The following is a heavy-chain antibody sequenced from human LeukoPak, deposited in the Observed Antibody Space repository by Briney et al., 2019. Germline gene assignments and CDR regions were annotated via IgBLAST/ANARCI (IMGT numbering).Heavy chain of an antibody. D-gene: IGHD3-3*01. J-gene: IGHJ3*02. Sequence: ASVNVSCKVSGYTLTELSMHWVRQAPGKGLEWMGGFDPEDGETIYAQRFQGRVTMTEDTSTDTAYMELSSLRSEDTAVYYCATGAPGSYFGVVPNAFDIWGQGTMVTVSS. CDR1: GYTLTELS. V-gene: IGHV1-24*01. CDR3: ATGAPGSYFGVVPNAFDI. CDR2: FDPEDGET.